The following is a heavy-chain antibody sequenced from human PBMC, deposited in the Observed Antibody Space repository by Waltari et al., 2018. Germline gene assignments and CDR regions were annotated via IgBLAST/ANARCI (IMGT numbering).Heavy chain of an antibody. D-gene: IGHD2-8*02. CDR3: ARVATSPYCTGGVCYGDY. CDR2: IYYSGST. J-gene: IGHJ4*02. Sequence: QLQLQESGPGLVKPSETLSLTCTVSGSSISSSSYYWGWIRQPPGKGLEWIVSIYYSGSTYYNPSLKSRVTISVDTSKNQFSLKLSSVTAADTAVYYCARVATSPYCTGGVCYGDYWGQGTLVTVSS. V-gene: IGHV4-39*07. CDR1: GSSISSSSYY.